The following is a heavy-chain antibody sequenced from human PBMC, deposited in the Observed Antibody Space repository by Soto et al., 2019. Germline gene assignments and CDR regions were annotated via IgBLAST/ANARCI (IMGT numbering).Heavy chain of an antibody. CDR3: ATAYRDYDAFDI. D-gene: IGHD4-17*01. V-gene: IGHV4-31*03. J-gene: IGHJ3*02. Sequence: TSETLSLTCTVSGGSISSGGYYWSWIRQHPGKGLEWIGYIYYSGSTYYNPSLKSRVTISVDTSKNQFSLKLSSVTAADTAVYYCATAYRDYDAFDIWGQGTMVTVSS. CDR1: GGSISSGGYY. CDR2: IYYSGST.